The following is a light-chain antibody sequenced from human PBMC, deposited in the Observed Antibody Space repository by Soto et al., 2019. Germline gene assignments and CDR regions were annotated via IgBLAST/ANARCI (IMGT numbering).Light chain of an antibody. Sequence: EIVMTQSPATLSMSPGERATLSCRASQSVSSNLAWYQQKPGQAPRLLIYGASTRAAGIPARSSGSGSGTDFTLTINSLQSEDFAVYYCQQYDNWPPWTFGQGTKVDIK. CDR2: GAS. V-gene: IGKV3-15*01. CDR3: QQYDNWPPWT. J-gene: IGKJ1*01. CDR1: QSVSSN.